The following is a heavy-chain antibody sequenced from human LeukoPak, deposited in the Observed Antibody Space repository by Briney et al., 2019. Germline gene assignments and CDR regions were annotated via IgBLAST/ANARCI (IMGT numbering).Heavy chain of an antibody. V-gene: IGHV4-59*07. CDR3: AATPDGGNDAFDS. CDR2: IYHSGST. CDR1: SRSIRGCY. D-gene: IGHD5-24*01. Sequence: PSDTVSLTCSVSSRSIRGCYGMGIRQPPEKALEGVGYIYHSGSTNYNPSLKSRVTISADTSKNQFSLKLSSVTAADTAVYYCAATPDGGNDAFDSWGQGTMVTVSS. J-gene: IGHJ3*02.